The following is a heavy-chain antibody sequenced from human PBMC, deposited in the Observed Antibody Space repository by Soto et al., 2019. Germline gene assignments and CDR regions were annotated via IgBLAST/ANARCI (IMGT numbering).Heavy chain of an antibody. V-gene: IGHV3-30-3*01. CDR1: GFTISNYG. Sequence: QVQLVESGGGVVQPGRSLRLSCAASGFTISNYGMHWVRQAPGKGLEWVAVISYDGTITYYADSVKGRFTISRDNSKNTLYLHMNGVRTEDTAVYYCATTRVGPCSSSICFGGIFDGMDVWGQGTTVTVSS. CDR2: ISYDGTIT. D-gene: IGHD2-2*01. J-gene: IGHJ6*02. CDR3: ATTRVGPCSSSICFGGIFDGMDV.